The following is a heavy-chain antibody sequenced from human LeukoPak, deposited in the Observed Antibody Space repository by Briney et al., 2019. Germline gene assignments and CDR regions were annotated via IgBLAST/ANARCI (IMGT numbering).Heavy chain of an antibody. Sequence: PGGSLRLSCAASGFTFSSYGMHWVRQAPGKGLEWVAVISYDGSNKYYADSVKGRFTISRDNSKNTLYLQMNSLRAEDTAVYYCAKGSDGDPDAFDIWGQGTMVTVSS. J-gene: IGHJ3*02. CDR2: ISYDGSNK. V-gene: IGHV3-30*18. D-gene: IGHD4-17*01. CDR1: GFTFSSYG. CDR3: AKGSDGDPDAFDI.